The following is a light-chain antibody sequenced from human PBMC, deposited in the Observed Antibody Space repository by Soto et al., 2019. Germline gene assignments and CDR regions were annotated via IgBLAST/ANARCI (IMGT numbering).Light chain of an antibody. V-gene: IGLV2-23*02. Sequence: SVLTQPASLSGSPGQAIPISCTGTRSDVGSYNLVSWYQQHPGKAPKLTIYEVTKRPSGVSHRFSGSKSGNTASLTISGLQAEDEADYYCCSYAGSPYVFGTGTKVTVL. CDR3: CSYAGSPYV. CDR2: EVT. CDR1: RSDVGSYNL. J-gene: IGLJ1*01.